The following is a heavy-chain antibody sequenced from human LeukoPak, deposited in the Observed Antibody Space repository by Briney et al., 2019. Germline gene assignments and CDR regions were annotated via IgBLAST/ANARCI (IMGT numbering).Heavy chain of an antibody. CDR3: ASTSDSGGYYYGY. Sequence: PSETLSLTCTVSSDSISTYYWSWIRQPAGKGLEWIGRIYTSGSTNYNPSLKSRVTMSVDTSKNQFSPKLSSVTAADTAVYYCASTSDSGGYYYGYWGQGTLVTVSS. D-gene: IGHD3-22*01. V-gene: IGHV4-4*07. CDR1: SDSISTYY. CDR2: IYTSGST. J-gene: IGHJ4*02.